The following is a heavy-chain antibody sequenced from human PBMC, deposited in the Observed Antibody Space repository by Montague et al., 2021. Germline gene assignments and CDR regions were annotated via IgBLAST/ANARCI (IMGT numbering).Heavy chain of an antibody. CDR2: ISASRDNI. CDR3: ARDRRGGTYFDY. CDR1: GLTFDNCA. Sequence: SLGLSCAVSGLTFDNCAMTWVRQAPGKGLEWVSGISASRDNIYYADSVKGRVTISRDNSKNTLYLQMRDLRAEDTAVYYCARDRRGGTYFDYWGQGTLVTVSS. V-gene: IGHV3-23*01. J-gene: IGHJ4*02. D-gene: IGHD2-15*01.